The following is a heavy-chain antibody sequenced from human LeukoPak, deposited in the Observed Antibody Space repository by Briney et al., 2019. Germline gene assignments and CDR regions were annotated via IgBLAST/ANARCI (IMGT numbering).Heavy chain of an antibody. D-gene: IGHD2-2*01. J-gene: IGHJ6*02. Sequence: ASVKDSCQASGYTFTSYGITWVRQAPGQGLEWMGWISAYNGYTHYVQKLQGRVTMTTDTSTSTAYMELRSLRSDDTAVYYCARGGLCSSTSCYGYYYGMDVWGQGTTVTVSS. CDR3: ARGGLCSSTSCYGYYYGMDV. CDR1: GYTFTSYG. CDR2: ISAYNGYT. V-gene: IGHV1-18*01.